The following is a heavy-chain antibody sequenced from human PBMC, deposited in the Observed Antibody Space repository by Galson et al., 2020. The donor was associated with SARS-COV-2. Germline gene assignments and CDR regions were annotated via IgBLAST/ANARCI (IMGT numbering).Heavy chain of an antibody. J-gene: IGHJ4*02. Sequence: ASETLSLTCTVSNYSISSHVYWGWVRQSPGRGLEWIGNIHFSGNTHYNPSLKRRVTISVDPSKNQFSLKLASVTAADTAVYYCARYQLLFPFDYWGRGALVTVSS. D-gene: IGHD1-7*01. V-gene: IGHV4-38-2*02. CDR1: NYSISSHVY. CDR3: ARYQLLFPFDY. CDR2: IHFSGNT.